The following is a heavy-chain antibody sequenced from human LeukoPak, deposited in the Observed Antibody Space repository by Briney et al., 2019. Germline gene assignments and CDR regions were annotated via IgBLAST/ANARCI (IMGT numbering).Heavy chain of an antibody. D-gene: IGHD5-18*01. CDR3: AKDGGIQLWFPRYFDL. Sequence: PGRSLRLSCAASGFTFSSYAMHWVRQAPGKGLEWVAVISYDGSNKYYADSVKGRFTISRDNSKNTLYLQMNSLRAEDTAVYYCAKDGGIQLWFPRYFDLWGRGTLVTVSS. V-gene: IGHV3-30*04. J-gene: IGHJ2*01. CDR2: ISYDGSNK. CDR1: GFTFSSYA.